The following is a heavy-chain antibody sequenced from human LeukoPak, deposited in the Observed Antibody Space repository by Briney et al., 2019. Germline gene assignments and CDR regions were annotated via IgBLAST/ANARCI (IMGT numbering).Heavy chain of an antibody. V-gene: IGHV4-34*01. CDR1: GGSISSYY. CDR2: INHSGST. D-gene: IGHD3-22*01. CDR3: AGDSSGYYPAFDI. J-gene: IGHJ3*02. Sequence: PSETLSLTCTVSGGSISSYYWSWIRQPPGKGLEWIGEINHSGSTNYNPSLKSRVTISVDTSKNQFSLKLSSVTAADTAVYYCAGDSSGYYPAFDIWGQGTMVTVSS.